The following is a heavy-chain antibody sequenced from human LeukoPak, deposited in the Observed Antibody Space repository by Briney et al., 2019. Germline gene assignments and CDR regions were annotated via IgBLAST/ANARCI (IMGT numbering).Heavy chain of an antibody. CDR3: ARDASLQTGAFDV. CDR2: IFHSGST. V-gene: IGHV4-4*02. J-gene: IGHJ3*01. D-gene: IGHD5-24*01. CDR1: GGSISRSDW. Sequence: SGTLSLTCAVSGGSISRSDWWSWVRPSPGKGLECIGEIFHSGSTKYNPSLKSRVTISVDKSKNQFSLNLTSVTAADTAMYYCARDASLQTGAFDVWGQGTMVTVSS.